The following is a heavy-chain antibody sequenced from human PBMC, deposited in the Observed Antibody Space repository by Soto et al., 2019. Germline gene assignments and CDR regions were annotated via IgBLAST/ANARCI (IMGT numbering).Heavy chain of an antibody. CDR1: GFTFRSYA. V-gene: IGHV3-23*01. CDR2: ISGSGGST. Sequence: GGSLRLSCAASGFTFRSYAMSWVRQAPGKGLEWVSVISGSGGSTKYAVSVKGRFTISRDNSKNTLYLQMNSLGAEDTAVYYCAKIHSSGYFECVDSWGQGTLVTVSS. CDR3: AKIHSSGYFECVDS. J-gene: IGHJ4*02. D-gene: IGHD3-22*01.